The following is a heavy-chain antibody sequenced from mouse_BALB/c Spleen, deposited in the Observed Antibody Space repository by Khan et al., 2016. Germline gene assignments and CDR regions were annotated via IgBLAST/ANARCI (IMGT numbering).Heavy chain of an antibody. CDR2: IWAGGST. CDR3: ARDDQDYDACFAS. D-gene: IGHD2-4*01. V-gene: IGHV2-9*02. CDR1: GFSLTSSG. Sequence: QVQLKESGPGLVAPSQSLSITCTVSGFSLTSSGVHWVRQPPGKGLDWLGVIWAGGSTDYNSALMSRLSITKDNSQNQVFLKMNSLQTEDTALYYCARDDQDYDACFASWGQGTLVTVSA. J-gene: IGHJ3*01.